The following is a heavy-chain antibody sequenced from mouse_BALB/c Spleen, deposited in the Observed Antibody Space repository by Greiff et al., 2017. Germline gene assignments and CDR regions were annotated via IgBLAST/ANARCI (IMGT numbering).Heavy chain of an antibody. CDR2: ISNGGGST. Sequence: EVMLVESGGGLVQPGGSLKLSCAASGFTFSSYTMSWVRQTPEKRLEWVAYISNGGGSTYYPDTVKGRFTISRDNAKNTLYLQMSSLKSEDTAMYYCARRGGGSSYYFDYWGQGTTLTVSS. J-gene: IGHJ2*01. D-gene: IGHD1-1*01. CDR1: GFTFSSYT. CDR3: ARRGGGSSYYFDY. V-gene: IGHV5-12-2*01.